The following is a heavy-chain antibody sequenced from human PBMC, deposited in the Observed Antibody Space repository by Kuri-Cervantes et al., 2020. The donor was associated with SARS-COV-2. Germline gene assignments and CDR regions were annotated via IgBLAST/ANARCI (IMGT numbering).Heavy chain of an antibody. J-gene: IGHJ4*02. D-gene: IGHD3-3*01. CDR1: GFILSNYW. CDR2: IEQDGSEE. Sequence: ETLSLTCAASGFILSNYWMSWVRQAPGKGLEWVANIEQDGSEEYYVDSVKGRFTISRDNAKKSLFLQMNSLRAEDTAVYYCARASFAFWSGYYTGYYLDFWGQGALVTVSS. V-gene: IGHV3-7*01. CDR3: ARASFAFWSGYYTGYYLDF.